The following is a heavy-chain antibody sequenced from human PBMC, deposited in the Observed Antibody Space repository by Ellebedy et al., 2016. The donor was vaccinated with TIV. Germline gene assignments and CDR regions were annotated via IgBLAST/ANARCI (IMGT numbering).Heavy chain of an antibody. J-gene: IGHJ3*01. Sequence: PGGSLRLSCAASGFTASANYMNWVRQAPGKGLEWVSVIYAYAGGNTYYADSVRDRFTISRDNSRNTLFLQMNSLRTDDTALYFCVNDWLVDNFDVWGRGTMVTVSS. D-gene: IGHD3-9*01. CDR3: VNDWLVDNFDV. V-gene: IGHV3-66*03. CDR2: IYAYAGGNT. CDR1: GFTASANY.